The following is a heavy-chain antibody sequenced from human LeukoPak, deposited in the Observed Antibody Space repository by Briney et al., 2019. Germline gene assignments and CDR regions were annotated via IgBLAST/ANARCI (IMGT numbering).Heavy chain of an antibody. Sequence: SETLSLTCTVSGGSISNYYWNWIRQPPGKGLEWIGYISYSGTTNYNPSLRSRVTISVDTSKNQVSLKLSSVTAADTAVYYCARMGQGYYGSGTYYNLNYWGRGTLVTVSS. D-gene: IGHD3-10*01. CDR2: ISYSGTT. CDR1: GGSISNYY. J-gene: IGHJ4*02. CDR3: ARMGQGYYGSGTYYNLNY. V-gene: IGHV4-59*01.